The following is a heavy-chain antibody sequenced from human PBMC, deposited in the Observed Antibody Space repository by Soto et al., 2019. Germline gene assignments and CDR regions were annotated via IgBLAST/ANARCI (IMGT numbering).Heavy chain of an antibody. Sequence: PSETLSLTCNVSGGPIKTGDYYWNWIRQPPGKGLEWIGYVFYSGATNYSPSLKSRADISMDTSKNQFTRSLTSVTAVDTAVYYCARAGFSYGHLLFWGQGIRVTVSS. CDR1: GGPIKTGDYY. J-gene: IGHJ4*02. V-gene: IGHV4-30-4*01. CDR3: ARAGFSYGHLLF. CDR2: VFYSGAT. D-gene: IGHD3-10*01.